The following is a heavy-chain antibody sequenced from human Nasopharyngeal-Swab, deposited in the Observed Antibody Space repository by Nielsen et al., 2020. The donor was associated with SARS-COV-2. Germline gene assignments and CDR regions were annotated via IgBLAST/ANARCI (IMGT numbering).Heavy chain of an antibody. V-gene: IGHV1-69*13. Sequence: SVKVSCKASGGTFSSYAISWVRQAPGQGLEWMGGIIPIFGTANYAQKFQGRVTITADESTSTAYMELSSLRSEDTAVYYCATAPGYYDSSGASKKLGFGWFDPWGQGTLVTVSS. CDR1: GGTFSSYA. J-gene: IGHJ5*02. CDR2: IIPIFGTA. CDR3: ATAPGYYDSSGASKKLGFGWFDP. D-gene: IGHD3-22*01.